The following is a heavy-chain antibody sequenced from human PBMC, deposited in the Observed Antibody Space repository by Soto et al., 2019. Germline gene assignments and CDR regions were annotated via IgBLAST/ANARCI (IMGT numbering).Heavy chain of an antibody. CDR3: ARGARDCSGPSYYYYYYLDV. CDR2: ISSSSTTI. Sequence: PGGSLRLSCAVSGFTFSSYGMNWVRQAPGKGLEWVSHISSSSTTIYYADSVKGRFTISRDNAKNSLYLQMNSLRVEDTAVYYCARGARDCSGPSYYYYYYLDVWGKGTTVTVS. D-gene: IGHD2-15*01. CDR1: GFTFSSYG. J-gene: IGHJ6*03. V-gene: IGHV3-48*01.